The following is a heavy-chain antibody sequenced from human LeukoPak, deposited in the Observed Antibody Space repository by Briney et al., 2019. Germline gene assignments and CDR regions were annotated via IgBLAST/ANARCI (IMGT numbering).Heavy chain of an antibody. CDR2: IYYSGST. D-gene: IGHD3-22*01. J-gene: IGHJ3*02. CDR1: GGSISSSSYY. V-gene: IGHV4-39*07. CDR3: AGTKRDYDSSGYYKNAFDI. Sequence: SETLSLTCTVSGGSISSSSYYWGWIRQPPGKGLEWIGSIYYSGSTYYNPSLKSRVTISVDTSKNQFSLKLSSVTAADTAVYYCAGTKRDYDSSGYYKNAFDIWGQGTMVTVSS.